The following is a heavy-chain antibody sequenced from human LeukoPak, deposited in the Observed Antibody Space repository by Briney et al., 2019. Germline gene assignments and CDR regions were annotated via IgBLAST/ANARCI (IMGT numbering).Heavy chain of an antibody. V-gene: IGHV1-18*01. CDR2: ISAYNGNT. Sequence: ASVKVSCKASGYTFTSYGISWARQAPGQGLEWMGWISAYNGNTNYAQKLQGRVTMTTDTSTSTAYMELRSLRSDDTAVYYCARDGRSEQLGAFDYWGQGTLVTVSS. D-gene: IGHD6-6*01. J-gene: IGHJ4*02. CDR1: GYTFTSYG. CDR3: ARDGRSEQLGAFDY.